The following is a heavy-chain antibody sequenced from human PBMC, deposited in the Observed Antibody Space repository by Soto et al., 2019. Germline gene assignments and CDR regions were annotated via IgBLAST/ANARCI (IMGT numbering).Heavy chain of an antibody. D-gene: IGHD3-10*01. J-gene: IGHJ5*01. CDR1: GFNFTTYA. CDR3: AKERREVVSGTGDS. CDR2: ISSSGSRT. V-gene: IGHV3-23*01. Sequence: GGSLRLSCEASGFNFTTYAMSWVRQAAGRGLEWVSAISSSGSRTYYADSVKGRFTISRDNSKNALFLEMNSLRAEDTALYYCAKERREVVSGTGDSWGRGTLVTVSS.